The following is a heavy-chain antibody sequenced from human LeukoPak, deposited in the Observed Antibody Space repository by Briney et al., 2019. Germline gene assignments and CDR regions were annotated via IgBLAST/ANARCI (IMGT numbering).Heavy chain of an antibody. CDR3: ARAMIVPHYYYYGMDV. V-gene: IGHV1-18*01. D-gene: IGHD3-22*01. Sequence: GASVKVSCKASGYTFTGYGISWVRQAPGQGLEWMGWISAYNGNTNYAQKLQGRVTMTTDTSTSTAYMELRSLRSDDTAVYYCARAMIVPHYYYYGMDVWGQGTTVTVSS. CDR1: GYTFTGYG. J-gene: IGHJ6*02. CDR2: ISAYNGNT.